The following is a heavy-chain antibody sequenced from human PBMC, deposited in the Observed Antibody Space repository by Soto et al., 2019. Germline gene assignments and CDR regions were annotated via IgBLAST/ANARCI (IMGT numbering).Heavy chain of an antibody. CDR3: ATSPSYYASWFDP. Sequence: ASVKVSCKASGYTFTTYAVSWVRQAPGQGLEWMGSINVYNDDTVYAQRLQGRVTMTTATSTSTAYMELRSLRSEDTAVYYCATSPSYYASWFDPWGQGTLVTVSS. CDR2: INVYNDDT. D-gene: IGHD3-22*01. CDR1: GYTFTTYA. J-gene: IGHJ5*02. V-gene: IGHV1-18*04.